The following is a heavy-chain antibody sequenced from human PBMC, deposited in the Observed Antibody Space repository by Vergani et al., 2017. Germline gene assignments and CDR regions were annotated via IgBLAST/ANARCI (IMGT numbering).Heavy chain of an antibody. CDR2: IHNRGKT. Sequence: QVRLEESGPGLVKPSETLSLTCSVSGYSIGSGFYWAWIRQSPGEGLQWLTSIHNRGKTYHNPSLKSRVSVSLDTSQNQFSLKLRSVTAADTAVYYCARVDTQVPATSHFYYMDVWGKGTTVVVSS. J-gene: IGHJ6*03. CDR3: ARVDTQVPATSHFYYMDV. D-gene: IGHD6-25*01. CDR1: GYSIGSGFY. V-gene: IGHV4-38-2*01.